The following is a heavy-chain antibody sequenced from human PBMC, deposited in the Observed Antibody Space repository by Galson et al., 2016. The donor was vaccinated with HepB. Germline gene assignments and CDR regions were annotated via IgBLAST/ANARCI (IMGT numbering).Heavy chain of an antibody. CDR3: AKEVARGMVRGVISGRLYYYGLDV. CDR2: ISNSNGGA. J-gene: IGHJ6*02. Sequence: LRLSCATSGFTFSSYAMSWVRQAPGKGLEWVSSISNSNGGAHYADSVKGRFTISRDTSKNTLFLQMNGLRAEDTAIYYCAKEVARGMVRGVISGRLYYYGLDVWGQGTTVTVSS. CDR1: GFTFSSYA. D-gene: IGHD3-10*01. V-gene: IGHV3-23*01.